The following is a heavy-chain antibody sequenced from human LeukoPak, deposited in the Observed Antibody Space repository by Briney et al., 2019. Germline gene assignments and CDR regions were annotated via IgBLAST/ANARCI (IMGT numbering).Heavy chain of an antibody. D-gene: IGHD4-17*01. J-gene: IGHJ5*02. CDR2: IYYSGSA. CDR1: GGSISGYY. V-gene: IGHV4-59*01. Sequence: PSETLSLTCTASGGSISGYYWSWIRQAPGKGLEWIGYIYYSGSANYNPSLMSRVTISVDTSKNQFSLKLSSVTAADTAVYYCARGGSDYGDLCAFDPWGQGTLVTVSS. CDR3: ARGGSDYGDLCAFDP.